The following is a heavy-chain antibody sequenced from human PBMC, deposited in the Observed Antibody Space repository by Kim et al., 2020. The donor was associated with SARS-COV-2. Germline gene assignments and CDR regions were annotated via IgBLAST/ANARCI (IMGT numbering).Heavy chain of an antibody. J-gene: IGHJ6*02. CDR2: FDPEDGET. V-gene: IGHV1-24*01. CDR1: GYTLTELS. CDR3: ATAPAVRGVIKMDYYYGMDV. Sequence: ASVKVSCKVSGYTLTELSMHWVRQAPGKGLEWMGGFDPEDGETIYAQKFQGRVTMTEDTSTDTAYMELSSLRSEDTAVYYCATAPAVRGVIKMDYYYGMDVWGQGTTVTVSS. D-gene: IGHD3-10*01.